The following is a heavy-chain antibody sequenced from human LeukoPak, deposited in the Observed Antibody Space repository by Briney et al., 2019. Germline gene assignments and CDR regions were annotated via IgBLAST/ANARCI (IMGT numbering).Heavy chain of an antibody. CDR2: VNSDGSST. Sequence: PGGSLRLSCAASGFTFSSYWMHWVRQAPGKGLVWVSRVNSDGSSTTYADSVKGRFTISRDNAKNTLYLQVSSLRAEDTAWYYCARGQNYYGSGSQTFDIWGQGTMVTVSS. D-gene: IGHD3-10*01. CDR1: GFTFSSYW. CDR3: ARGQNYYGSGSQTFDI. V-gene: IGHV3-74*01. J-gene: IGHJ3*02.